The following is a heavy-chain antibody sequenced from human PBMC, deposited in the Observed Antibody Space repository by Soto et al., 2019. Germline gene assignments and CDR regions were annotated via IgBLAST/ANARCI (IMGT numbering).Heavy chain of an antibody. J-gene: IGHJ1*01. CDR1: GFTFSSYS. CDR2: ISSGSDFI. D-gene: IGHD6-19*01. Sequence: ALRLSCAASGFTFSSYSMVWVRQAPGKGLEWVSSISSGSDFIHYTDSVKGRFTISRDNAKNSLYLQMNSLRSEDTAVYFCARDRSADRFVQYFQHWGQGALVTVSS. V-gene: IGHV3-21*06. CDR3: ARDRSADRFVQYFQH.